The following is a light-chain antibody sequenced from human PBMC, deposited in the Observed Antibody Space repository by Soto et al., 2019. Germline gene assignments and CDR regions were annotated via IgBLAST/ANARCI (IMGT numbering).Light chain of an antibody. CDR1: QSLLDSDDGNTY. Sequence: DIVMTQTPLSLPVTPGEPASISCRSSQSLLDSDDGNTYLYWYLQKPGQPPQLLIYEVSNRFSGVPDRFSGSGSGTDFTRKISRVEAEDVGVYYCMQSIQLPRTFGQGTKVDIK. V-gene: IGKV2D-29*01. J-gene: IGKJ1*01. CDR2: EVS. CDR3: MQSIQLPRT.